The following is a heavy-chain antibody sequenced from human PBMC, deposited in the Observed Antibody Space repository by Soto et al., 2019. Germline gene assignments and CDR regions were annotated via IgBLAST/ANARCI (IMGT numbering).Heavy chain of an antibody. V-gene: IGHV4-30-2*01. J-gene: IGHJ4*02. D-gene: IGHD3-22*01. CDR3: ASGRGYYYDSSGYYLDY. CDR2: IYHSGST. CDR1: GGSISSGGYS. Sequence: PSETLSLTCAVSGGSISSGGYSWSWIRQPPGKGLEWIGYIYHSGSTYYNPSLKSRVTISVDRSKNQFSLKLSSVTAADTAVHYCASGRGYYYDSSGYYLDYWGQGTRVTGSS.